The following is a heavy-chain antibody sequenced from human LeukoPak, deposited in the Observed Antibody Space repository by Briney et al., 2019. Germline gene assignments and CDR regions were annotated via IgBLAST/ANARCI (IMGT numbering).Heavy chain of an antibody. CDR3: ARGRGAYDYVWGSYRQNTFDP. CDR2: IYTSGST. CDR1: GGSISSYY. D-gene: IGHD3-16*02. Sequence: PSETLSLTCTVSGGSISSYYWSWIRQPAGKGLEWIGRIYTSGSTNYNPSLKSRVTMSVDTSKNQFSLKLSSVTAADTAVYYCARGRGAYDYVWGSYRQNTFDPWGQGTLVTVSS. J-gene: IGHJ5*02. V-gene: IGHV4-4*07.